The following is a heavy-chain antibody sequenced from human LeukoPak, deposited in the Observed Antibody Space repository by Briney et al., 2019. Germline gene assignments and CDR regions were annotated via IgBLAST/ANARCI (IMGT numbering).Heavy chain of an antibody. CDR3: ARVSSGWYKWFDP. CDR1: GYTFTSYG. V-gene: IGHV1-18*01. J-gene: IGHJ5*02. Sequence: ASVKVSCKASGYTFTSYGISWVRQAPGQGLEWMGWISAYNGNTNYAQKLQGRVTMTTDTSTSTAYTELRSLRSDDTAVYYCARVSSGWYKWFDPWGQGTLVTVSS. CDR2: ISAYNGNT. D-gene: IGHD6-19*01.